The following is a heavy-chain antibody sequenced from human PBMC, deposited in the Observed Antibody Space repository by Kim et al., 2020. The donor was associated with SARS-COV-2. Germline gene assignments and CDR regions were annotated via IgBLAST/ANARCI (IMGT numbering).Heavy chain of an antibody. CDR3: ASLPYYDSRPI. V-gene: IGHV4-30-2*05. D-gene: IGHD3-22*01. CDR2: T. J-gene: IGHJ4*02. Sequence: TYYTPAPKSRVTISVDTSKNQFSLKLSSVTAADTAVYYCASLPYYDSRPIWGQGTLVTVSS.